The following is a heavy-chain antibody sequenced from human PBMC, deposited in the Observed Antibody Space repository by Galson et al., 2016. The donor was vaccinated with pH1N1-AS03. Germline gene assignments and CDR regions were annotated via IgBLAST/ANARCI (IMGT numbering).Heavy chain of an antibody. D-gene: IGHD3-3*01. V-gene: IGHV4-59*01. CDR3: ARLNDVWSGYPSFDS. CDR2: ISYSGFT. J-gene: IGHJ4*02. Sequence: SETLSLTCTISGGSITTNYWIWIRQPPGKGLQWIGYISYSGFTNYNPSLRSRVTISIDTSKNQFSLKMRSVAAADTALYFCARLNDVWSGYPSFDSWGQGILVTVSS. CDR1: GGSITTNY.